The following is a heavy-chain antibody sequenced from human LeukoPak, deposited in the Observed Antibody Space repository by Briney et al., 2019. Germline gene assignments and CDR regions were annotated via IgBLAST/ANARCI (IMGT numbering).Heavy chain of an antibody. CDR1: GFTSSSYW. V-gene: IGHV3-74*01. CDR3: AKDPYYDSSGYYSSLYYFDY. Sequence: GGSLRLSCAASGFTSSSYWMHWVRQAPGKGLVWVSRINTGGSSTTYADSVKGRFTISRDNSKNTLYLQMNSLRAEDTAVYYCAKDPYYDSSGYYSSLYYFDYWGQGTLVTVSS. J-gene: IGHJ4*02. D-gene: IGHD3-22*01. CDR2: INTGGSST.